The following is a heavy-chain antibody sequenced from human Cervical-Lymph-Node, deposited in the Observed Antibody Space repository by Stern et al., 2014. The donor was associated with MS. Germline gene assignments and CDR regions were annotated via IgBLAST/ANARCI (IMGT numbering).Heavy chain of an antibody. CDR1: GYSFNIYW. J-gene: IGHJ6*02. CDR2: IYPDASDT. CDR3: ARRGMDV. V-gene: IGHV5-51*01. Sequence: EVQLVQSGAEVKKPGESLTISCKGFGYSFNIYWIAWVRQRPGKGLEWMGIIYPDASDTGYSPSFQGQVTFSVDKSISTAYLQWSSLKPSDTATYFCARRGMDVWGQGTSVTVSS.